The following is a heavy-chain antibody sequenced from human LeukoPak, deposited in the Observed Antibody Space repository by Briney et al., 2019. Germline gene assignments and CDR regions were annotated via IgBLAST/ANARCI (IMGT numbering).Heavy chain of an antibody. CDR2: ISSRDSII. J-gene: IGHJ5*02. V-gene: IGHV3-48*03. Sequence: GGSLRLSCAASGFTLSSYEMNWVRQAPGKGLEGVSYISSRDSIIYYADSVKGRFTISRDNAKNTLYLQMNSLRAADTAVHYFAITADYYDSSGPPQGFDAWGQGTLVTVSS. CDR1: GFTLSSYE. D-gene: IGHD3-22*01. CDR3: AITADYYDSSGPPQGFDA.